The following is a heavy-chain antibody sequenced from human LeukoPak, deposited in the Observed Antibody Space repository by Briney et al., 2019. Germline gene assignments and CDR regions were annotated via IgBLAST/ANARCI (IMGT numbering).Heavy chain of an antibody. J-gene: IGHJ2*01. CDR2: IRYDGSNK. CDR3: AKTAQSLGFLEWLSYWYFDL. V-gene: IGHV3-30*02. D-gene: IGHD3-3*01. Sequence: PGGSLRLSCAASGFTFSSYGMHWVRQAPGKGLEWVAFIRYDGSNKYYADSVKGRFTISRDNSKNTLYLQMNSLRAEDTAVYYCAKTAQSLGFLEWLSYWYFDLWGRGTLVTVSS. CDR1: GFTFSSYG.